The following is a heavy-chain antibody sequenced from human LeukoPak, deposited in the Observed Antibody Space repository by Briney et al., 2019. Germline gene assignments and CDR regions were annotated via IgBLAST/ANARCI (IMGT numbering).Heavy chain of an antibody. CDR2: ISGSGGST. CDR1: GFTFSSYA. J-gene: IGHJ4*02. CDR3: AMSSIVVVPAATDY. Sequence: GGSLRLSCAASGFTFSSYAMSWVRQAPGKGLEWVSAISGSGGSTYYADSVKGRFTISRDNSKNTLHLQMNSLRAEDTAVYYCAMSSIVVVPAATDYWGQGTLVTVSS. D-gene: IGHD2-2*01. V-gene: IGHV3-23*01.